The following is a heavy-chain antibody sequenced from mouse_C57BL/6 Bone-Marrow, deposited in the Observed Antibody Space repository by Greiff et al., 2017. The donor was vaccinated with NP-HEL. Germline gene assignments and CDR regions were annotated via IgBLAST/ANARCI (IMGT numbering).Heavy chain of an antibody. V-gene: IGHV1-54*01. D-gene: IGHD4-1*01. J-gene: IGHJ4*01. CDR1: GYAFTNYL. CDR3: ARDWDDYYAMDY. CDR2: INPGSGGT. Sequence: QVQLQQSGAELVRPGTSVKVSCKASGYAFTNYLIEWVKQRPGQGLEWIGVINPGSGGTNSNEKFKGKATLTAEKSSITAYMQLSILTSEDSAVYFCARDWDDYYAMDYWGQGTSVTVSS.